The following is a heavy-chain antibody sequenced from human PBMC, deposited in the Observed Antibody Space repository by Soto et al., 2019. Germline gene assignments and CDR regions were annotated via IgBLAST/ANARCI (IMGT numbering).Heavy chain of an antibody. J-gene: IGHJ6*02. CDR1: GGSFSGYY. Sequence: SETLSLTCAVYGGSFSGYYWSWIRQPPGKGLEWIGEINHSGSTNYNPSLKSRVTISVDTSKNQFSLKLSSVTAADTAVYYCARMPPIPWRIQLWFSDYYSGMDVWGQGTTVTVSS. CDR3: ARMPPIPWRIQLWFSDYYSGMDV. CDR2: INHSGST. V-gene: IGHV4-34*01. D-gene: IGHD5-18*01.